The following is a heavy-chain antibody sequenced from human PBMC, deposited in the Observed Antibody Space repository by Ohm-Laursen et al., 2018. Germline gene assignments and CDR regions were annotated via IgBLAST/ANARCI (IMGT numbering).Heavy chain of an antibody. J-gene: IGHJ5*02. D-gene: IGHD3-16*01. CDR1: GFTFVDYA. CDR2: ITSNGRGV. CDR3: ARGAYAS. Sequence: SSLRLSCAASGFTFVDYAMHWVRQPPGKGLEWVSGITSNGRGVGYADSVKGRFTISRDNAKNSLYLQMNSLRADDTAVYYCARGAYASWGQGTLVTVSS. V-gene: IGHV3-9*01.